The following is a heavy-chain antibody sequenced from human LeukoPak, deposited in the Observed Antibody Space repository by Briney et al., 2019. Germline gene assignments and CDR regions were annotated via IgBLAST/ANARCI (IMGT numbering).Heavy chain of an antibody. J-gene: IGHJ4*02. Sequence: GGSLRLSCAASGFTLSSYAMSWVRQAPGKGLEWVSAISGSGGSTYYADSVKGRFTISRDNSKNTLYLQMNSLRAEDTAVYYCAKGRGLYSSSWPFDYWGQGTLVTVSS. D-gene: IGHD6-13*01. CDR2: ISGSGGST. CDR1: GFTLSSYA. CDR3: AKGRGLYSSSWPFDY. V-gene: IGHV3-23*01.